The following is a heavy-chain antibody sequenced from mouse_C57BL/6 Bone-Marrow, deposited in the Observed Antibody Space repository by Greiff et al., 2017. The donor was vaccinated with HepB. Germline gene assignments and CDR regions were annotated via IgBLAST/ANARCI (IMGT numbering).Heavy chain of an antibody. J-gene: IGHJ1*03. D-gene: IGHD2-3*01. V-gene: IGHV1-58*01. CDR1: GYTFTSYG. CDR3: ARHDGYYLYWYFDF. Sequence: EVKLQESGAELVRPGSSVKMSCKTSGYTFTSYGINWVKQRPGQGLEWIGYIYIGNGYTEYNEKFKGKATLTSDTSSSTAYMQLSSLTSEDSAIYFFARHDGYYLYWYFDFWGTGTTVTVSS. CDR2: IYIGNGYT.